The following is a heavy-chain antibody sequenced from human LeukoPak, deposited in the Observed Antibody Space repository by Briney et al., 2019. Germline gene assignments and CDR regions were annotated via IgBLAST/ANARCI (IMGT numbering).Heavy chain of an antibody. D-gene: IGHD3-22*01. V-gene: IGHV1-8*03. CDR1: GYTFTSYD. Sequence: ASVKVSCKASGYTFTSYDINWVRQATGQGLEWMGWMNPNSGNTGYAQKFQGRVTITRNTSISTAHMELSSLRSEDTAVYYCARYAYYDSSGYVDYWGQGTLVTVSS. J-gene: IGHJ4*02. CDR3: ARYAYYDSSGYVDY. CDR2: MNPNSGNT.